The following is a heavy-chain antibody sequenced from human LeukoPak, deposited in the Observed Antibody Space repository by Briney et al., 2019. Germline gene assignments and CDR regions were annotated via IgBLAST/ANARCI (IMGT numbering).Heavy chain of an antibody. V-gene: IGHV4-61*02. D-gene: IGHD5-18*01. Sequence: PSETLSLTCAVSGGSISSGGYSWSWIRQPAGKGLEWIGRIYPSGSTNYNPSLKSRVTMSVDTSKNQFSLKLSSVTAADTAVYYCARVTQSQIHWYFDLWGRGTLVTVSS. CDR3: ARVTQSQIHWYFDL. CDR2: IYPSGST. CDR1: GGSISSGGYS. J-gene: IGHJ2*01.